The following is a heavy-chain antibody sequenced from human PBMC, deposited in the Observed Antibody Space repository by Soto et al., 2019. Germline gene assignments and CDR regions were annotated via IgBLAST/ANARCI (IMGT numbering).Heavy chain of an antibody. CDR2: IYYSGST. V-gene: IGHV4-61*01. J-gene: IGHJ4*02. D-gene: IGHD3-10*01. CDR1: GDSVSSGSYY. CDR3: ARFESSGSHGLDY. Sequence: KASETLSLTCTVSGDSVSSGSYYWSWIRQPPGKGLEWIGYIYYSGSTNYNPPLQRRVAISVDTSKNQFSLKLSAVTAADTAVYYCARFESSGSHGLDYWGQGTLVTVSS.